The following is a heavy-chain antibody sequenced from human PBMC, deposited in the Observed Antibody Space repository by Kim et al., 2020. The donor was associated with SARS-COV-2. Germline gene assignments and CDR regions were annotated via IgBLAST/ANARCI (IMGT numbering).Heavy chain of an antibody. CDR2: ASYSGSA. J-gene: IGHJ3*02. Sequence: SETLSLTCSASGGSISSYSEYYGGWVRQPPREGLEWIGSASYSGSANYNQSLGRRVTISVDTSTNHFFLKLTSVTAADTAVDCSGRQFGYHRAFDIWGQG. D-gene: IGHD6-25*01. CDR1: GGSISSYSEY. V-gene: IGHV4-39*01. CDR3: GRQFGYHRAFDI.